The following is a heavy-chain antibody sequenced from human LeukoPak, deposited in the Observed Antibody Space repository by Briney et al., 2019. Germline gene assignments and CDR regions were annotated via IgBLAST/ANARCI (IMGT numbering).Heavy chain of an antibody. Sequence: PGRSLRLSCAASGFTFSTYGMHWVRQAPGKGLEWVAVISYDGSNKNYADSVKGRFTISRDNSKNTLYLQMNSLRAEDTAVYYCAKEAIHDYDFDYWGQGTLVTVSP. V-gene: IGHV3-30*18. CDR2: ISYDGSNK. D-gene: IGHD4-17*01. CDR1: GFTFSTYG. CDR3: AKEAIHDYDFDY. J-gene: IGHJ4*02.